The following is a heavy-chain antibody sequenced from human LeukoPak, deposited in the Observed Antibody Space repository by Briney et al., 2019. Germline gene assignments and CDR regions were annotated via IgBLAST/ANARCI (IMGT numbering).Heavy chain of an antibody. CDR2: IKQDGSEK. CDR1: GFTFSSYW. V-gene: IGHV3-7*01. D-gene: IGHD2-15*01. J-gene: IGHJ6*03. CDR3: ARLRVVVDAYYYYYYYMDV. Sequence: QPGGSLRLSCAASGFTFSSYWMSWVRQAPGKGLEWVANIKQDGSEKYYVDSVKGRFTISRDNAKNSLYRQMNSLRAEDTAVYYCARLRVVVDAYYYYYYYMDVWGKGTTVTVSS.